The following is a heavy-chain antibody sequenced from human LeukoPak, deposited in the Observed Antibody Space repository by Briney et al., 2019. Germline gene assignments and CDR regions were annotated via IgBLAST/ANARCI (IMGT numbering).Heavy chain of an antibody. V-gene: IGHV3-43D*04. CDR2: ISWDGGST. Sequence: GGSLRLSCAASGLTFDDYAMHWVRQAPGKGLEWVSLISWDGGSTYYADSVKGRFTISRDNSKNSLYLQMNSLRAEDTALYYCAKDKGYGSGSYPYYYYGMDVWGKGPRSPSPQ. CDR1: GLTFDDYA. D-gene: IGHD3-10*01. J-gene: IGHJ6*04. CDR3: AKDKGYGSGSYPYYYYGMDV.